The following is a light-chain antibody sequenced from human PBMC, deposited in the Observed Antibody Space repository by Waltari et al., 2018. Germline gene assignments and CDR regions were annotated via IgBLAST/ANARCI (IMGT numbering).Light chain of an antibody. CDR3: AAWDNSLSAWV. Sequence: QPVLTLPPSASGTPGQAVSISCSGSSSNIGRNYVYWYQQLPGTAPKLLIYNNDQRPSGVPHRFLGSKSDTSASLVISGLRSEDEGHYNCAAWDNSLSAWVFGGGTKLT. V-gene: IGLV1-47*01. CDR2: NND. CDR1: SSNIGRNY. J-gene: IGLJ3*02.